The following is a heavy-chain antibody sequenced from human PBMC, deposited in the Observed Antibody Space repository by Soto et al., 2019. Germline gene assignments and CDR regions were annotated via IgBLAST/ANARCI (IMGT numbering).Heavy chain of an antibody. CDR2: ISSSGSLI. V-gene: IGHV3-11*01. CDR1: GFTFSDFY. J-gene: IGHJ6*02. CDR3: VRDPPPDSETVYMDV. Sequence: XGSLRLSCAAAGFTFSDFYMSWVRQAPGKGLEWISYISSSGSLIYYADSVKGRFTISRDNANNSLYLQMNSLRVEDTAVYYCVRDPPPDSETVYMDVWGQGHTVTVSS. D-gene: IGHD4-17*01.